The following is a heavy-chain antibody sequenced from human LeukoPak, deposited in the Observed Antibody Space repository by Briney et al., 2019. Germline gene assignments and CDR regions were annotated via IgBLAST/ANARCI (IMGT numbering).Heavy chain of an antibody. CDR1: GYTFTSYD. CDR3: ARGYSYGYGYYYYYMDV. D-gene: IGHD5-18*01. J-gene: IGHJ6*03. CDR2: MNPNSGNT. V-gene: IGHV1-8*01. Sequence: ASVKVSCKASGYTFTSYDINWVRQATGQGLEWMGWMNPNSGNTGYVQKFQGRVTATRNTSISTAYMELSNLRSEDTAVYYCARGYSYGYGYYYYYMDVWGKGTTVTISS.